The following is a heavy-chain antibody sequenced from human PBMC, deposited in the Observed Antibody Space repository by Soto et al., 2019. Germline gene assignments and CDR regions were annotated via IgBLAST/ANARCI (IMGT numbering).Heavy chain of an antibody. CDR2: IYYSGST. Sequence: QVQLQESGPGLVKPSETLSLTCTVSGGSIGNYYWSWIRQPPGKGLEWIGYIYYSGSTSYNHSLKSRVTISLDTSKTQFSLKLSSVTSADTAVYYCARDSGFRRDGYNLFDYWGQGILVTVSS. V-gene: IGHV4-59*01. CDR3: ARDSGFRRDGYNLFDY. D-gene: IGHD5-12*01. J-gene: IGHJ4*02. CDR1: GGSIGNYY.